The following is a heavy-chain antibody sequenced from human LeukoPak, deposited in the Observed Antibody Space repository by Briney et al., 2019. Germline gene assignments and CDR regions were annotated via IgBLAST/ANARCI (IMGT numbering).Heavy chain of an antibody. Sequence: GGSLRLSCAASGFIFSTYDMHWVRQATGKSLEWVSGIGKAGDTYYLGSVKGRFTISRENAKNSVYLQMNSLRVEDTAVYYCARGAGDGFNPWGQGTLVTVSS. J-gene: IGHJ5*02. CDR2: IGKAGDT. CDR1: GFIFSTYD. D-gene: IGHD3-16*01. V-gene: IGHV3-13*04. CDR3: ARGAGDGFNP.